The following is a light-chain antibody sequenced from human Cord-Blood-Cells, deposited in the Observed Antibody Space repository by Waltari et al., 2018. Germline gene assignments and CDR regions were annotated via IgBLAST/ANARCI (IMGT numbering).Light chain of an antibody. CDR3: QQYYSTPT. V-gene: IGKV4-1*01. Sequence: DIVMPQSTDSLGGPLGERATINCKTSQSVLYSSNNKNYLAWYQQKPGQPPKLLIYWASTRESGVPDRFSGSGSGTDFTLTISSLQAEDVAVYYCQQYYSTPTFGQGTKVEIK. CDR2: WAS. J-gene: IGKJ1*01. CDR1: QSVLYSSNNKNY.